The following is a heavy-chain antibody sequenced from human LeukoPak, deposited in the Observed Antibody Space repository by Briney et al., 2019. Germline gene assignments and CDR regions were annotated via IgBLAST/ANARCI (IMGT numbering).Heavy chain of an antibody. J-gene: IGHJ5*02. D-gene: IGHD4-17*01. V-gene: IGHV4-59*12. CDR3: ARDLWGDYGPPEGWFDP. CDR1: GGSISSYY. Sequence: SETQSLTCTVSGGSISSYYWSWIRQPPGKGLEWIGYIYYSGSTNYNPSLKSRVTISVDTSKNQFSLKLSSVTAADTAVYYCARDLWGDYGPPEGWFDPWGQGTLVTVSS. CDR2: IYYSGST.